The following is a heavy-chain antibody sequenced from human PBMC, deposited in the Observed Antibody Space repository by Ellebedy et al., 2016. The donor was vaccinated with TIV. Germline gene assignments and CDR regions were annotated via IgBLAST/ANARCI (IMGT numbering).Heavy chain of an antibody. CDR3: ARVSRYSFIDYYYAMDV. D-gene: IGHD2-15*01. V-gene: IGHV1-46*01. CDR1: GYTFTSYY. CDR2: INPSGVST. J-gene: IGHJ6*02. Sequence: AASVKVSCKASGYTFTSYYIHWVRQAPGQGLEWMGLINPSGVSTSFAQKFQGRVSMTSDTSTNTVYLDLSSLRSEDTAVYYCARVSRYSFIDYYYAMDVWGQGTTVTVSS.